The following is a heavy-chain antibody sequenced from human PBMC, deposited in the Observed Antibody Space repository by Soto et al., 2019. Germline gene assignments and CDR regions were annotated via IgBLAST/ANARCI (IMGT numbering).Heavy chain of an antibody. D-gene: IGHD3-22*01. CDR2: IKQDGSEK. CDR3: ARDRGITMIVVVTLDV. V-gene: IGHV3-7*04. CDR1: GFTFSSYW. J-gene: IGHJ6*02. Sequence: PGGSLRLSCAASGFTFSSYWMSWVRQAPGKGLEWVANIKQDGSEKYYVDSVKGRFTISRDNAKNSLYLQMNSLRAEDTAVYYCARDRGITMIVVVTLDVWGQGTTVTVSS.